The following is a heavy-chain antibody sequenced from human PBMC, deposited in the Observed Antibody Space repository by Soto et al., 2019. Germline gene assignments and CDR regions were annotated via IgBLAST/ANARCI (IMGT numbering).Heavy chain of an antibody. Sequence: PSETLSLPCTVSGDSVTSGNYYWSWIRQPPGKGLEWIGHIYYSGSTNYSPSLKSRVTISLDTANKRFSLMVTSVTAADTAVYYCAMIPVDTYWIYWFDPWGQGPLVTVAS. CDR1: GDSVTSGNYY. J-gene: IGHJ5*01. CDR3: AMIPVDTYWIYWFDP. V-gene: IGHV4-61*01. CDR2: IYYSGST. D-gene: IGHD2-21*01.